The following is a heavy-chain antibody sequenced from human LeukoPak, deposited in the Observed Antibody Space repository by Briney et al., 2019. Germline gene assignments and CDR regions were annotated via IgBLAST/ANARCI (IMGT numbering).Heavy chain of an antibody. CDR1: GFTFSSSD. CDR3: TREIVGATLGAFDI. J-gene: IGHJ3*02. V-gene: IGHV3-13*01. CDR2: IGTAGDT. D-gene: IGHD1-26*01. Sequence: GGSLRLSCAASGFTFSSSDMHWVRQTTGIGLEWVSAIGTAGDTYYSGSVKGRFTISRENAKNSLYLQMNSLRAGDTAVYYCTREIVGATLGAFDIWGQGTMVTVSS.